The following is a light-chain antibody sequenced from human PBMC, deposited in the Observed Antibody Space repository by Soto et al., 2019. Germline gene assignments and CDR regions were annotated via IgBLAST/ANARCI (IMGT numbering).Light chain of an antibody. J-gene: IGLJ2*01. CDR1: SSDVGSYNR. CDR3: SSYTSSSTFVV. V-gene: IGLV2-18*02. CDR2: EVS. Sequence: QSALTQPPSVSGSPGQSVTISCTGTSSDVGSYNRVSWYQQPPGTAPKLMIYEVSNRPSGVPDRFSGSKSGNTASLTISGLQAEDQPDYSCSSYTSSSTFVVFGGGTKLTVL.